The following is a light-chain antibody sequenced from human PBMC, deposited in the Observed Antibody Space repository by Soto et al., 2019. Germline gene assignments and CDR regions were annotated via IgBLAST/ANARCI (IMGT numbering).Light chain of an antibody. CDR3: QEYNGNSGLT. V-gene: IGKV1-5*03. CDR2: SAS. CDR1: QNIRSW. J-gene: IGKJ4*01. Sequence: DIQMTQSPSTLSASVGDRVTITCRASQNIRSWLAWYQQKPGKAPELLIYSASGLESGVPSRFSGSGFGTEFTLTISSLHPDDLATYYCQEYNGNSGLTFGGGTKVEIK.